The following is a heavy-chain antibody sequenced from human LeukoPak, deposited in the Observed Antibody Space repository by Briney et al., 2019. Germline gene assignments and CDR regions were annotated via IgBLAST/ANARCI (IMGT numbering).Heavy chain of an antibody. D-gene: IGHD1-26*01. CDR1: GGSISGTNG. Sequence: SETLSLTCGVSGGSISGTNGWSWVRQPPGQGLEWIGEISLAGQTNYNPSLNGRVTMSLDKSSNQLSLHLTSVTAADTATYFCSRESGPFCPFGYWGQGTLVIVSS. CDR2: ISLAGQT. CDR3: SRESGPFCPFGY. V-gene: IGHV4/OR15-8*02. J-gene: IGHJ4*02.